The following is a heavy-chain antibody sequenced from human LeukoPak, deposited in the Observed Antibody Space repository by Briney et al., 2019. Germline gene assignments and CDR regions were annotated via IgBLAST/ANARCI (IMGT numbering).Heavy chain of an antibody. V-gene: IGHV4-4*02. CDR2: IYHSGST. J-gene: IGHJ1*01. D-gene: IGHD2-8*02. CDR1: GGSISSSNW. CDR3: ARPRTGNTGRPEYIEN. Sequence: PSETLSLTCAVSGGSISSSNWWSWVRQPPGKGLEWIGEIYHSGSTTYNPSLKSRLTISMDTSRNQLSLKLNSVTAADTAVYFCARPRTGNTGRPEYIENWGQGTLVTVSP.